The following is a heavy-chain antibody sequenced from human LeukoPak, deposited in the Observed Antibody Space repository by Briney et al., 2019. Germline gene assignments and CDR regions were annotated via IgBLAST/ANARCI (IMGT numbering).Heavy chain of an antibody. J-gene: IGHJ4*02. CDR1: GFTFSSYW. CDR3: ARASGSYLLDY. V-gene: IGHV3-7*05. CDR2: IKQDGSEK. D-gene: IGHD1-26*01. Sequence: GGSLRLSCAASGFTFSSYWMSWVRQAPGKGLEWVANIKQDGSEKKYVDSVKGRFTISRDNAKNALYLQIGSLGAEDTAVYYCARASGSYLLDYWGQGTLVTVSS.